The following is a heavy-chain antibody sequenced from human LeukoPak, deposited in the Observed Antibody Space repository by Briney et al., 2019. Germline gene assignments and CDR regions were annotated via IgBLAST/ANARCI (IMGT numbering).Heavy chain of an antibody. CDR1: GFTFSSYG. J-gene: IGHJ4*02. CDR2: ISYDGSNK. V-gene: IGHV3-30*18. D-gene: IGHD4-23*01. CDR3: ANLLRWEPY. Sequence: PGGSLRLSCAASGFTFSSYGMHWVRQAPGKGLEWVAVISYDGSNKYYADSVKGRFTISRDNSKNTLYLQMNSLRAEDTAVYYCANLLRWEPYWGQGTLATVSS.